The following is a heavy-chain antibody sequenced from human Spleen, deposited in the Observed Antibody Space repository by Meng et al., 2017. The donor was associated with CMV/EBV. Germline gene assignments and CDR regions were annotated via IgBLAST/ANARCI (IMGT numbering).Heavy chain of an antibody. Sequence: GESLKISCAASGFTFSHYSMNWVRQAPGKGLEWVSSISASNYIYYADSVKGRFAISRDNAKSSLYLQMNSLRADDTAVYYCARGVQNQWEQLFWGQGTLVTVSS. CDR1: GFTFSHYS. CDR3: ARGVQNQWEQLF. CDR2: ISASNYI. J-gene: IGHJ4*02. D-gene: IGHD1-26*01. V-gene: IGHV3-21*01.